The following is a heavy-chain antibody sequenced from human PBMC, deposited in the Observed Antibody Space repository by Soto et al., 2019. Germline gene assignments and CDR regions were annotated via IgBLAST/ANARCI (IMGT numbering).Heavy chain of an antibody. Sequence: GGSLRLSCAASGFTFSSYWMSWVLQAPGKRLEWVANIKQDGSEKYYVDSVKGRFTISRDNAKNSLYLQMNSLRAEDTAVYYCARDAQYSSSWRDYYYYGMDVWGQGTTVTVSS. J-gene: IGHJ6*02. D-gene: IGHD6-13*01. CDR3: ARDAQYSSSWRDYYYYGMDV. CDR1: GFTFSSYW. V-gene: IGHV3-7*01. CDR2: IKQDGSEK.